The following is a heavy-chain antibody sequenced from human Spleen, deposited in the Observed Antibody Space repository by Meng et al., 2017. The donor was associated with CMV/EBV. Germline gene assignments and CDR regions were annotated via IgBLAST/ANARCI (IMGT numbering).Heavy chain of an antibody. CDR1: ISSGDYY. D-gene: IGHD2-2*01. CDR2: IYYTGST. Sequence: ISSGDYYWSWIRQSPGKGLEWIGYIYYTGSTYYNPSLKSRVTISVDTSKKQFSLNLSSVTAADTAVYYCARANWDVVVEPAVRGWFDPWGQGTLVTVSS. J-gene: IGHJ5*02. V-gene: IGHV4-30-4*08. CDR3: ARANWDVVVEPAVRGWFDP.